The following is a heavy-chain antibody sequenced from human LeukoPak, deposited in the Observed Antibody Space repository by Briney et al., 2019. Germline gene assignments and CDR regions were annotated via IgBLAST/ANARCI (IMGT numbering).Heavy chain of an antibody. J-gene: IGHJ4*02. D-gene: IGHD3-16*01. CDR3: AKDGGSLGEVRD. Sequence: GGSLRLSCAASGFTFSSYGMSWVRQAPGKGLEWVSAISTSGYGTYYADSVKGRFTISRDNSKDTLYLQMNSLRAEDTAVYYCAKDGGSLGEVRDWGQGTLVTVSS. CDR1: GFTFSSYG. CDR2: ISTSGYGT. V-gene: IGHV3-23*01.